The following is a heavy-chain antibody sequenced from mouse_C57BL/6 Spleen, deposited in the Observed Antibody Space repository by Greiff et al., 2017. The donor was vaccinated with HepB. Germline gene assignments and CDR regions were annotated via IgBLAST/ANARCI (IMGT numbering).Heavy chain of an antibody. V-gene: IGHV1-50*01. Sequence: QVQLQQPGAELVKPGASVKLSCKASGYTFTSYWMQWVKQRPGQGLEWIGEIDPSDSYTNYNQKFKGKATLTVDTSSSTAYMQLSSLTSEDSAVYYCARGSSYEAWFAYWGQGTLVTVSA. D-gene: IGHD1-1*01. CDR3: ARGSSYEAWFAY. J-gene: IGHJ3*01. CDR1: GYTFTSYW. CDR2: IDPSDSYT.